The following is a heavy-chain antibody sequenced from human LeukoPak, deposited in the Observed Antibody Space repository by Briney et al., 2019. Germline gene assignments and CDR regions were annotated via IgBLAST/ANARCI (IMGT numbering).Heavy chain of an antibody. D-gene: IGHD6-13*01. Sequence: ASVKVSCKASGGTFSSYAISWVRQAPGQGPEWMGRIIPILGIANYAQKFQGRVTITADKSTSTAYMELSSLRSEDTAVYYCARDPVRIAAAGFIFYYGMDVWGQGTTVTVSS. CDR1: GGTFSSYA. J-gene: IGHJ6*02. CDR3: ARDPVRIAAAGFIFYYGMDV. V-gene: IGHV1-69*04. CDR2: IIPILGIA.